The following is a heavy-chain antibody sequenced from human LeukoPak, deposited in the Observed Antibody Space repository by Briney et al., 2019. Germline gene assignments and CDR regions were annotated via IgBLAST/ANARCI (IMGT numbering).Heavy chain of an antibody. CDR3: ARDVRLRYLDWLLSGFDP. CDR2: ISYDGSNK. CDR1: GFTFSSYA. D-gene: IGHD3-9*01. V-gene: IGHV3-30-3*01. J-gene: IGHJ5*02. Sequence: PGRSLRLSCAASGFTFSSYAMHWVRQAPGKGLEWVAVISYDGSNKYYADSVKGRFTISRDNSKNTLYLQMNSLRAEDTAVYYCARDVRLRYLDWLLSGFDPWGQGTLVTVSS.